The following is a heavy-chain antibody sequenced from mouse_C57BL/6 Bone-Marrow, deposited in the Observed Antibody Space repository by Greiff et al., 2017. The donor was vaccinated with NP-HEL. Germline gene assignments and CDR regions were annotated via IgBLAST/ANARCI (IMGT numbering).Heavy chain of an antibody. J-gene: IGHJ1*03. CDR3: ARQGVEENFDV. Sequence: DVKLVESGGGLVQPGGSLKLSCAASGFTFSDYGMAWVRQAPRKGPEWVAFISNLAYRIYYADTVTGRFTISRENAKNTLYLEMSSLRSEDTAMYYCARQGVEENFDVWGTGTTVTVSS. CDR2: ISNLAYRI. V-gene: IGHV5-15*01. CDR1: GFTFSDYG. D-gene: IGHD1-3*01.